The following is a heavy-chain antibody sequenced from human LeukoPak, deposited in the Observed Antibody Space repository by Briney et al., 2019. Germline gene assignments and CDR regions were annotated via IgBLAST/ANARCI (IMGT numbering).Heavy chain of an antibody. CDR3: ARVDSSGYYTDY. J-gene: IGHJ4*02. CDR2: IIPILGIA. Sequence: SVKVSCKASGYTFTGYYMHWVRQAPGQGLEWMGRIIPILGIANYAQKFQGRVTITADKSTSTAYMELSSLRSEDTAVYYCARVDSSGYYTDYWGQGTLVTVSS. D-gene: IGHD3-22*01. V-gene: IGHV1-69*04. CDR1: GYTFTGYY.